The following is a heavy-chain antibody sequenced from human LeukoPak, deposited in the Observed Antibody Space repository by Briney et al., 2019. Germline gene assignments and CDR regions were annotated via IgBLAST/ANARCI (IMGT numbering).Heavy chain of an antibody. J-gene: IGHJ4*02. V-gene: IGHV3-33*06. CDR3: AKVTNYYDSSGGY. CDR2: IWYDGSNK. D-gene: IGHD3-22*01. Sequence: PGGSLRLSCAASGFTFSSYGMHWVRQAPAKGLEGVAVIWYDGSNKYYADSVKGRFTISRDNSKNTLYLQMNSLRAEDTAVYYCAKVTNYYDSSGGYWGQGTLVTVSS. CDR1: GFTFSSYG.